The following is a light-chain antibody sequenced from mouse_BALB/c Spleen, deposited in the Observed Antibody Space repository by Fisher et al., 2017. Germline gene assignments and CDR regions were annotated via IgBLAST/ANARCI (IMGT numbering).Light chain of an antibody. Sequence: IVLTQSPAIMSASPGEKVTMTCSASSSVSYMHWYQQKSGTSPKRWIYDTSKLASGVPARFSGSGSGNSYSLTISSMEAEDAATYYCQQYHSYPFTFGSGTKLEIK. CDR1: SSVSY. J-gene: IGKJ4*01. CDR2: DTS. CDR3: QQYHSYPFT. V-gene: IGKV4-59*01.